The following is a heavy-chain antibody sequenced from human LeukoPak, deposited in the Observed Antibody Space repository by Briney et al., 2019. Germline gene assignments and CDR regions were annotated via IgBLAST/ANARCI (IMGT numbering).Heavy chain of an antibody. J-gene: IGHJ4*02. D-gene: IGHD2-2*01. CDR3: KTLVPAG. Sequence: GGSLRLSCAASGFTFSNSWMYWVRQAPGEGLVWVSRINPDGSVTAYADSVKGRFTISRDNAKNTFYLQMNSLRAEDTAVYHCKTLVPAGWGQGTLVTVSS. CDR2: INPDGSVT. V-gene: IGHV3-74*01. CDR1: GFTFSNSW.